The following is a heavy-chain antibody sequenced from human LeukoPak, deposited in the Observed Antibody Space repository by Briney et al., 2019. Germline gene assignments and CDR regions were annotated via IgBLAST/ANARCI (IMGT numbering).Heavy chain of an antibody. J-gene: IGHJ6*02. Sequence: SETLSLICAVYGGSFSGYYWSWIRQPPGKGLEWIGEINHSGSTNYNPSLKSRVTISVDTSKNQFSLRLSSVTAADTAVYYCARGRPNIIYYYYGMDVWGQGTTVTVSS. CDR3: ARGRPNIIYYYYGMDV. V-gene: IGHV4-34*01. CDR1: GGSFSGYY. D-gene: IGHD3-10*01. CDR2: INHSGST.